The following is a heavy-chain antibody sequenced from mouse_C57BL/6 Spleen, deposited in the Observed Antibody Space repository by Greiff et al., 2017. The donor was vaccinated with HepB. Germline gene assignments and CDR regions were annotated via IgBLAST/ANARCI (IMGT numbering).Heavy chain of an antibody. CDR2: ISSGSSSI. CDR1: GFTFSDDG. V-gene: IGHV5-17*01. J-gene: IGHJ3*01. Sequence: EVRLVESGGGLVKPGGSLKLSCAASGFTFSDDGMHWVRQAPEKGLEWVAYISSGSSSIYYADTVKGRFTIASDNAKNTLFLQMTSLGSEDTAMYYCARGTAWFASWGQGTLVTVSA. CDR3: ARGTAWFAS. D-gene: IGHD3-1*01.